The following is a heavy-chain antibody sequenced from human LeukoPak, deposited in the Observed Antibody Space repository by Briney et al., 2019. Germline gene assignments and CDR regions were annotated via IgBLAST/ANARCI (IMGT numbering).Heavy chain of an antibody. J-gene: IGHJ4*02. D-gene: IGHD3-10*01. CDR3: ARDPRPHRRYYFDY. CDR1: GGSISSSSYY. CDR2: IYYSGST. V-gene: IGHV4-39*07. Sequence: SETLSLTCTVSGGSISSSSYYWGWIRQPPGKGLEWIGSIYYSGSTYYNPSLKSRVTISVDTSKNQFSLKLSSVTAADTAVYYCARDPRPHRRYYFDYWGQGTLVTVSS.